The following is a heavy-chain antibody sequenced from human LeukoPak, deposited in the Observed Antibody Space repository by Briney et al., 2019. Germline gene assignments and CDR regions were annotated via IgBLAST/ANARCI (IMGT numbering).Heavy chain of an antibody. CDR2: IDPSDSYT. CDR1: GCSFTSYW. D-gene: IGHD3-22*01. J-gene: IGHJ3*01. V-gene: IGHV5-10-1*04. CDR3: ARPNITSYYDSRGYDAFDV. Sequence: GESLKISCKGSGCSFTSYWISWVRQMPGKGLEWMGRIDPSDSYTNYSPSFQGQVTISADKSVSTAYLQWSSLKASDTAMYFCARPNITSYYDSRGYDAFDVWGQGTIVTVSS.